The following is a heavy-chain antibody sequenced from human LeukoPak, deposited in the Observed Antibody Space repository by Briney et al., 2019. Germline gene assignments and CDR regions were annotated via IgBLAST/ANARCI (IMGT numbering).Heavy chain of an antibody. V-gene: IGHV3-7*04. CDR3: ARDFGCSSISCSALVADY. CDR2: IKQDGSEK. CDR1: GFTFSTYW. J-gene: IGHJ4*02. D-gene: IGHD2-2*01. Sequence: GGSLRLSCAASGFTFSTYWMSWVRQAPGKGLEWVANIKQDGSEKYYVDSVKGRFTISRDNSKKTLYLQMNSLRAEDTAVYYCARDFGCSSISCSALVADYWGQGTPVTVSS.